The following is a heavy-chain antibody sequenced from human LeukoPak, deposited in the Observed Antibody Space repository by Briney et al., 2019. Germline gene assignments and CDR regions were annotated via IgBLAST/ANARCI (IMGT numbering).Heavy chain of an antibody. CDR2: ITSNGRTK. J-gene: IGHJ4*02. D-gene: IGHD3-22*01. CDR3: ARDAQWLPDY. V-gene: IGHV3-48*03. CDR1: GFTFSGYE. Sequence: GGSLRLSCAASGFTFSGYEMSWVRQAPGKGLEWVSYITSNGRTKYYADSVKGRFTISRDNAKNSLYLQMDSLRAEDTAVYYCARDAQWLPDYWGQGTLVTVSS.